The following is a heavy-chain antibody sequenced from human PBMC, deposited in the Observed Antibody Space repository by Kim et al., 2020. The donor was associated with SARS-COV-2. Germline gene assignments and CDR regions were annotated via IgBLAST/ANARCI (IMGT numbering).Heavy chain of an antibody. Sequence: AEKFQGRVTTTADESTSTAYMELSSLRSEDTAVYYCARAGVDTAMFYFDYWGQGTLVTVSS. J-gene: IGHJ4*02. D-gene: IGHD5-18*01. CDR3: ARAGVDTAMFYFDY. V-gene: IGHV1-69*01.